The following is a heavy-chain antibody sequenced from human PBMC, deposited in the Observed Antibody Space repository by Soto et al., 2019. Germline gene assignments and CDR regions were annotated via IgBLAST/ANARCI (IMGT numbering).Heavy chain of an antibody. V-gene: IGHV3-74*01. CDR2: INGDESRT. Sequence: EVHLVESGGGLVQPGGSLRLSCAASGFTFSSSWMHWVRQAPGKGLVWVSRINGDESRTNYADSVKGRFTISRDNAKNTLYLEMNGLRAEDTALYYCARGPTGWYGYDYWGQGTLVTVSS. CDR1: GFTFSSSW. D-gene: IGHD5-18*01. J-gene: IGHJ4*02. CDR3: ARGPTGWYGYDY.